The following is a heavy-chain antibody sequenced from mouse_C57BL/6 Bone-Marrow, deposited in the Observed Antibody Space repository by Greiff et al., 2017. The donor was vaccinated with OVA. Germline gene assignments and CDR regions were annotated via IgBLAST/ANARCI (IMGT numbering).Heavy chain of an antibody. CDR1: GYTFTSYW. CDR2: IYPADSET. CDR3: ARSWFSFDY. J-gene: IGHJ2*01. Sequence: QVQLQQPGAELVRPGSSVKLSCKASGYTFTSYWMEWVKQRPGQGLEWIGNIYPADSETHYNQKFKDKATLTVDKSSSTAYMQLSSLTSEDSAVYYCARSWFSFDYWGQGTTLTVSS. V-gene: IGHV1-61*01. D-gene: IGHD2-2*01.